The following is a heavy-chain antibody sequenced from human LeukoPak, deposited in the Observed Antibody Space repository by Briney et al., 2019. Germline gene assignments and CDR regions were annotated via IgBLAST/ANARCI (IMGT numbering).Heavy chain of an antibody. CDR3: ARLRGIYDYFDY. V-gene: IGHV4-59*08. D-gene: IGHD2/OR15-2a*01. CDR1: GGSINNYY. CDR2: IRYSGST. J-gene: IGHJ4*02. Sequence: SETLSLTCTVSGGSINNYYWNWIRQPPGKGLEWIGYIRYSGSTTYNPSLKSRVTISVDTSKNQFSLKLTSVTAADTAVYYCARLRGIYDYFDYWGQGSLVTVSS.